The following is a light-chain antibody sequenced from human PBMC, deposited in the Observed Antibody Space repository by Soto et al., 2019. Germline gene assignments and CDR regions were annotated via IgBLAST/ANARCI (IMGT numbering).Light chain of an antibody. Sequence: QSVLIQPPSASGTPGQRVTVSCSGGSSNIGSYTVNWYQQLPGAAPKLLIYSNSQRPSGVHDRFSASKSGTSASLAISGLQSEDEAEYYCAAWDDSLNGYVFGPGTKVTVL. CDR3: AAWDDSLNGYV. CDR1: SSNIGSYT. J-gene: IGLJ1*01. CDR2: SNS. V-gene: IGLV1-44*01.